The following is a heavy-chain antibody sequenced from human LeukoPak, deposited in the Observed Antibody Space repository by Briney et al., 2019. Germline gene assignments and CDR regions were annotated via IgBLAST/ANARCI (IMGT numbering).Heavy chain of an antibody. CDR3: ARDRSWLDY. CDR2: ISSSGSTI. CDR1: GFTFNDYV. J-gene: IGHJ4*02. Sequence: GGSLRLSCAASGFTFNDYVMNWVRQAPGKGLEWVSYISSSGSTIYYADSVKGRFTISRDNAKNSLYLQMNSLRAEDTAVYYCARDRSWLDYWGQGTLVTVSS. D-gene: IGHD3-22*01. V-gene: IGHV3-11*04.